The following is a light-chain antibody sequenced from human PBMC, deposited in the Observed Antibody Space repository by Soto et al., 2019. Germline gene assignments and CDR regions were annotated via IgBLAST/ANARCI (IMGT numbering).Light chain of an antibody. Sequence: DIQMAVSNSTLSASVGDRVTIACRASQSISSWLAWYQQKPGKAPKLLIYDASSLESGVPSRFSGSGSGTEFTLTISSLEPDDFATYYCQQYSSYPPTFGQGTRVDIK. CDR1: QSISSW. CDR3: QQYSSYPPT. V-gene: IGKV1-5*01. J-gene: IGKJ5*01. CDR2: DAS.